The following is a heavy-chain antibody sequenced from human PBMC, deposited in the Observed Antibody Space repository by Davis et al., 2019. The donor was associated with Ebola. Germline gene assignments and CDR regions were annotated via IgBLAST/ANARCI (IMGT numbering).Heavy chain of an antibody. Sequence: ASVKVSCKASGYTFTGYYMHWVRQAPGQGLEWMGWINPNSGGTNYAQKFQGWVTMTRDTSISTAYMELSRLRSDDTAVYYGARDFGTMVRGRYGMDVWGQGTTVTVSS. J-gene: IGHJ6*02. CDR3: ARDFGTMVRGRYGMDV. CDR2: INPNSGGT. V-gene: IGHV1-2*04. D-gene: IGHD3-10*01. CDR1: GYTFTGYY.